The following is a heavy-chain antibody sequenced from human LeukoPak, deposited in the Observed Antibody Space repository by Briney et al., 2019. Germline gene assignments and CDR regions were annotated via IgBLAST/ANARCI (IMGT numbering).Heavy chain of an antibody. V-gene: IGHV4-59*08. D-gene: IGHD5-24*01. J-gene: IGHJ4*02. CDR2: FYYGGTT. Sequence: KSSETLSLTCAVSGGSFSGYYWGWIRQPPGKGLELIGYFYYGGTTNYDPSLQSRVAISLDTSKIQFSLRLNSVTAADTALYYCASHRGDAYTPFSFDQWGLGTLVTISS. CDR1: GGSFSGYY. CDR3: ASHRGDAYTPFSFDQ.